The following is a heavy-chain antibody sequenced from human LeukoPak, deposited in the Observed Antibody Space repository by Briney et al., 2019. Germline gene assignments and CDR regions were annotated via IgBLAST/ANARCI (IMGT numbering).Heavy chain of an antibody. Sequence: GGSLRRSCAASGFTFSSYAMSWVRQAPGKGLEWVSGILSSGGSTYYADSVKGRFTISRDNAKNTLYLQMSSLRAEDTAVYYCARKASNFDYWGQGTLVTVSS. CDR2: ILSSGGST. J-gene: IGHJ4*02. V-gene: IGHV3-23*01. CDR3: ARKASNFDY. CDR1: GFTFSSYA.